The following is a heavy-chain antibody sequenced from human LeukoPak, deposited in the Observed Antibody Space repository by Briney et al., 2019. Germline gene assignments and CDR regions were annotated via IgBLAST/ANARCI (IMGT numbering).Heavy chain of an antibody. J-gene: IGHJ5*02. Sequence: GGSLRLSCAASGFTFSSYSMNWVRQAPGKGLEWVSSISSSSSYIYYADSVKGRFTISRDNAKNSLYLQMNSLRAEDTAVYYCARDLMATIVGEFVNWFDPWGQGTLVTVSS. CDR2: ISSSSSYI. CDR3: ARDLMATIVGEFVNWFDP. V-gene: IGHV3-21*01. CDR1: GFTFSSYS. D-gene: IGHD5-24*01.